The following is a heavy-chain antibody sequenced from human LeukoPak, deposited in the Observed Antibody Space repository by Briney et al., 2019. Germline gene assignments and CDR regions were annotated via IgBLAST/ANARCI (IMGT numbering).Heavy chain of an antibody. J-gene: IGHJ4*02. D-gene: IGHD3-10*01. CDR2: ISSSSSTI. V-gene: IGHV3-48*01. CDR3: AKLLWFGELSVDY. Sequence: GGSLRLSCAASGFTFSSYSMNWVRQAPGKGLEWVSYISSSSSTIYYADSVKGRFTISRDSAKNSLYLQMNSLRAEDTAVYYCAKLLWFGELSVDYWGRGTLVTVSS. CDR1: GFTFSSYS.